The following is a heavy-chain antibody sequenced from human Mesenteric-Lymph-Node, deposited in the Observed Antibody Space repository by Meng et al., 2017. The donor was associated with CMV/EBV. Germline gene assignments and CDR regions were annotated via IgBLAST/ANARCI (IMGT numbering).Heavy chain of an antibody. CDR2: INAGNGNT. V-gene: IGHV1-3*01. CDR1: GYTFTRYN. D-gene: IGHD5-18*01. Sequence: SGYTFTRYNMYWVRQAPGQRLEWMGWINAGNGNTKYSQKFQGRVTITRDTFASTDYMELSSLTSEDTAIYYCARGLEGGYSSGFNLGYWGQGTLVTVSS. J-gene: IGHJ4*02. CDR3: ARGLEGGYSSGFNLGY.